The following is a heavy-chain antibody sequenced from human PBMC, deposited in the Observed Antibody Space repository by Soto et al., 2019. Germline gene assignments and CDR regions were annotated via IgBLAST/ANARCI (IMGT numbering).Heavy chain of an antibody. D-gene: IGHD2-2*01. CDR3: AKVTSARVFYFGLGF. Sequence: PGGSLRLCCAASGFTFSSYAMCWVRQAPGKGLEWVTSISVSGGSTYYADSAKGRFTVSRDNSKNTLYLQMNSLRAEDTAVYYWAKVTSARVFYFGLGFGGQGTTVTVSS. J-gene: IGHJ6*02. V-gene: IGHV3-23*01. CDR2: ISVSGGST. CDR1: GFTFSSYA.